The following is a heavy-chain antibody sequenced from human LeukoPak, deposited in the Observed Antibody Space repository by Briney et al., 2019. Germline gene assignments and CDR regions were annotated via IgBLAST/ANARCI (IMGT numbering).Heavy chain of an antibody. Sequence: GGSLRLSCAAPGFTFSSYAMSWVRQAPGKGLEWVSSISNSGGRTFYTDSVKGRFTISRDNSKITLYLQMNSLGAEDTAVYYCAKSYNGYESKPDYWGQGTLVTVSS. CDR1: GFTFSSYA. D-gene: IGHD5-12*01. CDR2: ISNSGGRT. V-gene: IGHV3-23*01. J-gene: IGHJ4*02. CDR3: AKSYNGYESKPDY.